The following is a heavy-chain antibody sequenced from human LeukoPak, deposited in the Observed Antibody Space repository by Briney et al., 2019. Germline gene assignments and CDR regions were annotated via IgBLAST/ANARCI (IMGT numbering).Heavy chain of an antibody. V-gene: IGHV3-23*01. Sequence: PGGTLRLSCAASGLTFSSYGMSWVRQAPGKGLEWVSAISNSGGSTYYADSVKGRFTISRDNSKNTLYLQMNSLRAEDTALYYCAKGYESSGYYPDYWGQGTLVTVSS. CDR3: AKGYESSGYYPDY. CDR1: GLTFSSYG. J-gene: IGHJ4*02. D-gene: IGHD3-22*01. CDR2: ISNSGGST.